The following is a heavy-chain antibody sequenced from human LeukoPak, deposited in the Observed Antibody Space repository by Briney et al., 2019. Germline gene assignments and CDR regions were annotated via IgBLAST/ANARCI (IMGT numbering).Heavy chain of an antibody. CDR2: INRGGSRT. Sequence: GGSLRLSCAASGFTFSNHWMHWVRQAPGKGLMWVSRINRGGSRTDYADSVKGRFTISRDDSKNTLYLQLNSLRAEDTAVYFCARGGSDTAMAHDYWGQGTLVTVSS. D-gene: IGHD5-18*01. CDR3: ARGGSDTAMAHDY. CDR1: GFTFSNHW. J-gene: IGHJ4*02. V-gene: IGHV3-74*01.